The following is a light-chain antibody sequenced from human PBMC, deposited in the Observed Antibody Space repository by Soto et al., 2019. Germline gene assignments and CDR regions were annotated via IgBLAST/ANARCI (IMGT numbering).Light chain of an antibody. Sequence: EIVLTQSPATLSLSPGERATLSCRASQSVGSSLAWYQQKPGQAPRLLIFDASDRATGIPARFSGSGSGTDFTLTISSLEPEDFAVYYCQQRVNWPLEGFTFGPGTKVDIK. CDR1: QSVGSS. CDR2: DAS. V-gene: IGKV3-11*01. CDR3: QQRVNWPLEGFT. J-gene: IGKJ3*01.